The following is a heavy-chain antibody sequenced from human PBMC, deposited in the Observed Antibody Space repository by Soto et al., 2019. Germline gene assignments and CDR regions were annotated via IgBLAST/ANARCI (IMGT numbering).Heavy chain of an antibody. J-gene: IGHJ4*02. CDR1: GFTFSSYG. D-gene: IGHD5-18*01. CDR3: ARGLWSFDY. V-gene: IGHV3-33*01. CDR2: IWYDGSNK. Sequence: QVQLVESGGGVVQPGRSLRLSCAASGFTFSSYGMHWVRQAPGKGLEWVALIWYDGSNKYYADSVKGRFTISRDNSKNTLVLQMNSLRAEDTAVYYCARGLWSFDYWGQGTLVTVSS.